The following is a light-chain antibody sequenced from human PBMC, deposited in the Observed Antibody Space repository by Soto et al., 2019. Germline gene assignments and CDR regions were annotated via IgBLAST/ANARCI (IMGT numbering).Light chain of an antibody. Sequence: QSVLTQPASVSGSPGQSITISCTGTSSDVGSYNLVSWHQQHPGKAPKLLIYDVSKRPSGVSNRFSGSKSGNTASLTISGLQAEDEADYYCCSYAGSIVVFGGGTKLTVL. CDR2: DVS. CDR1: SSDVGSYNL. J-gene: IGLJ2*01. CDR3: CSYAGSIVV. V-gene: IGLV2-23*02.